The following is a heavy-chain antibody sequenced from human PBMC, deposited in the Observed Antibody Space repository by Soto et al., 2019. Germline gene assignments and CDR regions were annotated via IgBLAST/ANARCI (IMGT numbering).Heavy chain of an antibody. Sequence: SETLSLTCSVSGASISNFYWSWIRQSAGKGLEWIERLYTRGTTDYNPSLKSRVTMSIDTSKNRVSLSLTSVTAADTAVYYCAKGGTYHFDSWGQGIVVTVSS. CDR2: LYTRGTT. V-gene: IGHV4-4*07. CDR3: AKGGTYHFDS. CDR1: GASISNFY. D-gene: IGHD3-16*01. J-gene: IGHJ4*02.